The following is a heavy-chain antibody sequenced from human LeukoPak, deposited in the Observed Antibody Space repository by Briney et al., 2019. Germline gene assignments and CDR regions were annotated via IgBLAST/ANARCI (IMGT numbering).Heavy chain of an antibody. CDR2: INPYNGNT. D-gene: IGHD3-3*01. Sequence: GASVKVSCKASGYTFTNFAISWVRQAPGQGLEWMGWINPYNGNTKYALKVQGRVTMTTDTSTSTAYMELRSLSPDDTAVLYCARGRIPARLRELGVVTDRHYYMDVWGKGTTVTVSS. J-gene: IGHJ6*03. CDR1: GYTFTNFA. V-gene: IGHV1-18*01. CDR3: ARGRIPARLRELGVVTDRHYYMDV.